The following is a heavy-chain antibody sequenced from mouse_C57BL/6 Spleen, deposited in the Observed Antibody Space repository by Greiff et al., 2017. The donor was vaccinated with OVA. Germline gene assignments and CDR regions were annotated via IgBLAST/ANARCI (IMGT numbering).Heavy chain of an antibody. CDR3: ARDSNYEGAY. CDR1: GYTFTSYG. Sequence: QVQLKQSGAELARPGASVKLSCKASGYTFTSYGISWVKQRTGQGLEWIGEIYPRSGNTYYNEKFKGKATLTADKSSSTAYMELRSLTSEDSAVYFCARDSNYEGAYWGQGTLVTVSA. J-gene: IGHJ3*01. D-gene: IGHD2-5*01. CDR2: IYPRSGNT. V-gene: IGHV1-81*01.